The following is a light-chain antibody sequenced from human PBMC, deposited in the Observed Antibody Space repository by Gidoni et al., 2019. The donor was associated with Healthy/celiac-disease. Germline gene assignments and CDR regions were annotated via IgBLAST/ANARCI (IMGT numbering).Light chain of an antibody. Sequence: QTVVTQEPSFSVSPGGTVTLTCGFSSGSVSPSYYPSWYQQTPGQAPRTLIYSTNTRSSGVPDRFSGSILGNKAALTITGAQADDESDYYCVLYMGSGTWVFGGGTKLTVL. V-gene: IGLV8-61*01. CDR3: VLYMGSGTWV. CDR1: SGSVSPSYY. J-gene: IGLJ3*02. CDR2: STN.